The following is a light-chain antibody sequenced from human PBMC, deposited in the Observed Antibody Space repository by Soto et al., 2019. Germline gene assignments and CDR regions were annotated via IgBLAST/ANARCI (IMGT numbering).Light chain of an antibody. Sequence: EIVRTQSPVALSVSPGESAALSCRASQSVGRNFAWYQQRPGQAPRVLIYGTSTRATGVPARFSGSGSGTDFTLTLSSLQSEDFAVYYCQQYNKWPYTFGQGTRLEIK. CDR2: GTS. CDR1: QSVGRN. J-gene: IGKJ2*01. CDR3: QQYNKWPYT. V-gene: IGKV3-15*01.